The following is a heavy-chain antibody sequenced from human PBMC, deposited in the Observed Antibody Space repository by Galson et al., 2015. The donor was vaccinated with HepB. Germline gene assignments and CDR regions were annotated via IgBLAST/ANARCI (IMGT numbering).Heavy chain of an antibody. CDR1: GYTFTSHD. CDR2: MNPNSGNT. V-gene: IGHV1-8*01. Sequence: SVKVSCKASGYTFTSHDIIWVRQATGQGLEWMGWMNPNSGNTGYAEKFKGRVTMTRDTSKSTAYMELSSLTSEDMAVYYCARGPPDDYGWASYRYRGDVWGQGTTVTVSS. D-gene: IGHD3-16*02. J-gene: IGHJ6*02. CDR3: ARGPPDDYGWASYRYRGDV.